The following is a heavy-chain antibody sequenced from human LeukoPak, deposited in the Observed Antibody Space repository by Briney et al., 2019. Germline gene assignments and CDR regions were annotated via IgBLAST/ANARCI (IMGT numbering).Heavy chain of an antibody. D-gene: IGHD6-13*01. J-gene: IGHJ4*02. CDR1: GLTFRNYG. CDR3: AKDGTNSSSWHYFEQ. V-gene: IGHV3-33*03. Sequence: GGSLRLSCAASGLTFRNYGMHWVRQAPGKGLEWVAVIWYDGSHKYYVDSVKGRFTISRDNFKSTLYLQMNSLRAEDTAVYYCAKDGTNSSSWHYFEQWGQGTLVIVS. CDR2: IWYDGSHK.